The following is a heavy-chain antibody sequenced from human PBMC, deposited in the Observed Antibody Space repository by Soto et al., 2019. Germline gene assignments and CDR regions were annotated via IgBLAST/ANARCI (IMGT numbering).Heavy chain of an antibody. Sequence: GGSLRLSCAGSGFTFSSYWMHWVRQAPGKGLVWVSRINSDGSSTSYADSVKGRFTSSRDNAKSTLYLQMNSLRAEDTAVYYCARGDTVVVPAADAINWFDPWGQGTLVTVSS. CDR2: INSDGSST. V-gene: IGHV3-74*01. J-gene: IGHJ5*02. CDR1: GFTFSSYW. CDR3: ARGDTVVVPAADAINWFDP. D-gene: IGHD2-2*01.